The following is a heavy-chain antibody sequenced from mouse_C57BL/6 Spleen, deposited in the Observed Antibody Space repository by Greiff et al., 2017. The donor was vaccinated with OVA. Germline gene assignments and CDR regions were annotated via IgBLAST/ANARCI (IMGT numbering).Heavy chain of an antibody. CDR3: AGANWDALYYFDY. D-gene: IGHD4-1*01. J-gene: IGHJ2*01. CDR2: FYPGAGDT. CDR1: GYAFSSSW. Sequence: QVQLKQSGPELVKPGASVKISCKASGYAFSSSWMNWVKQRPGKGLEGIGRFYPGAGDTNYNGKFKGKATLTADKSSSTAYMQLSSLTSEDSAVYFCAGANWDALYYFDYWGQGTTLTVSS. V-gene: IGHV1-82*01.